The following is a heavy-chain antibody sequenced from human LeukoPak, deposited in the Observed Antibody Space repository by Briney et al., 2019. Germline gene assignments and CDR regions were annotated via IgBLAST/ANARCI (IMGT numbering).Heavy chain of an antibody. CDR2: IYYSGST. Sequence: PSETLSLTXTVSGGSISSSSYYWGWISQPPGKGLEWIGSIYYSGSTYYNPSLKSRVTISVDTSKNQFSLKLSSVTAADTAVYYCAGRGIAVAGGFDYWGQGTLVTVSS. D-gene: IGHD6-19*01. J-gene: IGHJ4*02. V-gene: IGHV4-39*01. CDR1: GGSISSSSYY. CDR3: AGRGIAVAGGFDY.